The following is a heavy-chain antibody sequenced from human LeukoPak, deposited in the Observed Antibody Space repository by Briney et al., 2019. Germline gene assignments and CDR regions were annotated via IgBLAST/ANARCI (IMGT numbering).Heavy chain of an antibody. CDR2: VHLDGRT. D-gene: IGHD3-3*01. V-gene: IGHV4-4*02. CDR1: GGSVPSTNW. Sequence: PSETLSLTCAVSGGSVPSTNWWTWFRQPPGKGLEWIGEVHLDGRTNYNPSLTGRLTMSVDLYENHISLKLTSVTAADTAVYYCAREGGFYRPLDYSGQGTLVTVSS. CDR3: AREGGFYRPLDY. J-gene: IGHJ4*02.